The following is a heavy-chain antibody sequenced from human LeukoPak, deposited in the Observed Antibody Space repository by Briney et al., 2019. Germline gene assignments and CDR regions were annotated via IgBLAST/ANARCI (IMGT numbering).Heavy chain of an antibody. V-gene: IGHV5-51*01. Sequence: GGSLKISCQGSGYSFTSYWIGWVRQMPGKGLEWMGIIYPGDSDTRYSPSFQGQVTISADKSISTAYLQWSSLKASDTAMYYCARCYDYVWGSYGYWGQGTLVTVSS. J-gene: IGHJ4*02. D-gene: IGHD3-16*01. CDR3: ARCYDYVWGSYGY. CDR2: IYPGDSDT. CDR1: GYSFTSYW.